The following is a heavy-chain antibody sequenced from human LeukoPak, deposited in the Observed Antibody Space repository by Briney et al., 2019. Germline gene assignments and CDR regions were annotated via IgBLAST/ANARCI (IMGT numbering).Heavy chain of an antibody. CDR3: AREYYYDSSGYLLEYYYYYGMDV. V-gene: IGHV3-30-3*01. Sequence: GGSLRLSCAASGFTFSSYAMHWVRQAPGKGLEWVAVISYDGSNKYYADTVKGRFTISRDNSKNTLYLQMRSLRAEDTAVYYCAREYYYDSSGYLLEYYYYYGMDVWGQGTTVTVSS. CDR1: GFTFSSYA. CDR2: ISYDGSNK. D-gene: IGHD3-22*01. J-gene: IGHJ6*02.